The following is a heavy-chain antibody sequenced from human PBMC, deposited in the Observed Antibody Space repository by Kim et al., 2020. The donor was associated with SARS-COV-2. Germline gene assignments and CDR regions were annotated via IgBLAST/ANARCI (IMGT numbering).Heavy chain of an antibody. V-gene: IGHV4-34*01. J-gene: IGHJ6*02. CDR1: GGSFSGYY. D-gene: IGHD1-26*01. CDR2: INHSGST. CDR3: AALPPNPPRYCYGMDV. Sequence: SETLSLTCAVYGGSFSGYYWSWIRQPPGKGLEWIGEINHSGSTNYNPSLKSRVTISVDTSKNQFSLKLSSVTAADTAVYYCAALPPNPPRYCYGMDVWGQGTTVTVSS.